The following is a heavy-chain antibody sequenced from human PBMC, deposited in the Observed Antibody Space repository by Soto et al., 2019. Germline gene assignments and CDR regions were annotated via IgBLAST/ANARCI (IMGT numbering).Heavy chain of an antibody. CDR3: ARTFQYCSGGSCYYAMDV. D-gene: IGHD2-15*01. Sequence: QVQLVQSGAEEKKPGASVKVSCKASGYTFTSNAMHWVRQAPGQRLEWMGWIIAGNGNTKYSQKFQGXVXXXRXXSASTAYMELSSLRSEDTAVYYCARTFQYCSGGSCYYAMDVWGQGTTVTVSS. CDR1: GYTFTSNA. CDR2: IIAGNGNT. J-gene: IGHJ6*02. V-gene: IGHV1-3*05.